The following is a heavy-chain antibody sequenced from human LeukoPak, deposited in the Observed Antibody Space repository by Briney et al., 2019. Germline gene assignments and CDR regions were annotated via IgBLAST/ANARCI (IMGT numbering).Heavy chain of an antibody. V-gene: IGHV3-30*18. Sequence: PGRSLRLSCAASGFTFSRYGMHWVRQAPGKGLEWVAVISYDGSNKYYADSVKGRFTISRDNSKNSMYLQMSSLRAEDTAIYYCAEVESSYCRIWGQGTLVTVSS. CDR3: AEVESSYCRI. J-gene: IGHJ4*01. D-gene: IGHD3-10*01. CDR2: ISYDGSNK. CDR1: GFTFSRYG.